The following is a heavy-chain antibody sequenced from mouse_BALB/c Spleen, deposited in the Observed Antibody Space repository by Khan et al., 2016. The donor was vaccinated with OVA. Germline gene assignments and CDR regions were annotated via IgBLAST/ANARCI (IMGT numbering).Heavy chain of an antibody. V-gene: IGHV1-87*01. D-gene: IGHD2-10*02. J-gene: IGHJ1*01. CDR1: GYTFTSYW. CDR3: ARDLERYFDV. Sequence: QVQLQQSGAELARPGASVKLSCKASGYTFTSYWMQWVKQRPGQGLEWIGAIYPGDGDTRYTQKFKGKAKLTADKSSSTAYMQLSSLASEDSAVYYCARDLERYFDVWGAGTTVTVSS. CDR2: IYPGDGDT.